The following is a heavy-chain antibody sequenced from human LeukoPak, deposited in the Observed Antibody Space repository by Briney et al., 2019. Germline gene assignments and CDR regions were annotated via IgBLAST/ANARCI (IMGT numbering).Heavy chain of an antibody. CDR2: IYYGGNS. J-gene: IGHJ5*02. CDR3: AREDTSSSMIDP. V-gene: IGHV4-31*03. D-gene: IGHD6-6*01. CDR1: GGSISSGAYY. Sequence: TASQTLSLTCSVSGGSISSGAYYWSWIRQHPGKGLEWIGNIYYGGNSYYNPSLKSRVTISVDMSKNQFSLKLSSVTAADTAVYYCAREDTSSSMIDPWGQGTLVTVSS.